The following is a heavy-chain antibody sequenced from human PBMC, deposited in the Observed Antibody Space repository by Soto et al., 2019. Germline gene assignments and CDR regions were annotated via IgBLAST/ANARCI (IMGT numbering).Heavy chain of an antibody. J-gene: IGHJ6*02. V-gene: IGHV6-1*01. CDR1: GDSVSSNSAA. Sequence: SQTLSLTCAISGDSVSSNSAAWNWIRQSPSRGLEWLGRTYYRSKWYNDYAVSVKSRITINPDTSKNQFSLQLNSVTPEDTAVYYCASMGQHRNYYYYGMDVWGQGTTVTVYS. CDR3: ASMGQHRNYYYYGMDV. CDR2: TYYRSKWYN. D-gene: IGHD6-13*01.